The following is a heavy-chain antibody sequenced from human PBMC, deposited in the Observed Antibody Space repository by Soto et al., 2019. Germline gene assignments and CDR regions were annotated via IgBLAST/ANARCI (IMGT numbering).Heavy chain of an antibody. Sequence: GGSLRLSCAASGFTFSSYAMSWVRQAPGKGLEWVSAISSSVGNTYYADSVKGRFTISRDNSKNTLFLQMNSLRAEDTAVYYCAKVGSDYNFCSGNPTLPRYFFDYWGQGT. V-gene: IGHV3-23*01. D-gene: IGHD3-3*01. CDR3: AKVGSDYNFCSGNPTLPRYFFDY. CDR1: GFTFSSYA. CDR2: ISSSVGNT. J-gene: IGHJ4*02.